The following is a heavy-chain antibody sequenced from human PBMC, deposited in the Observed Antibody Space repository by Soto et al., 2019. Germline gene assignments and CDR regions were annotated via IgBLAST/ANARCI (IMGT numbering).Heavy chain of an antibody. Sequence: EVQLLESGGGLVQPGGSLRLSCAASGFTFKNYAMTWVRQAPGKGMEWVSSIGGSGSSAHYADSVKGRFTVSRDDSKNTLYLQMSGLRVDDTALHYCAKDAVPYNGEWDWFDLWGQGTLVTVSS. CDR3: AKDAVPYNGEWDWFDL. CDR2: IGGSGSSA. CDR1: GFTFKNYA. D-gene: IGHD3-10*01. V-gene: IGHV3-23*01. J-gene: IGHJ5*02.